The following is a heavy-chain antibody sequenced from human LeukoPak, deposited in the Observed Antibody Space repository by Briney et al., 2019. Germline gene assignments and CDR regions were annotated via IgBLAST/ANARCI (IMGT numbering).Heavy chain of an antibody. J-gene: IGHJ4*02. V-gene: IGHV3-66*01. CDR3: ARDGDSSGIFDY. D-gene: IGHD3-22*01. CDR1: GFTVSTNY. Sequence: GGSLRLSCAASGFTVSTNYMSWVRQAPGKGLEWVSVIYSGDTTFYADSVRGKFTISRDNSKNTLYLQMNSLRAEDTAVYYCARDGDSSGIFDYWGQGTLVTVSS. CDR2: IYSGDTT.